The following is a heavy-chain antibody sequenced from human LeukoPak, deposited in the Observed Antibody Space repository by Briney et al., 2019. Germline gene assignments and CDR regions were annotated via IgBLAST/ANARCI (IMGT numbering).Heavy chain of an antibody. CDR3: ARNGGSGTYYDGSFDY. Sequence: SETLSLTCAVYGGSLSGYYWSWIRQPPGKGLEWIGEINYSGITNYNASLANRVTMSLDTSNNQFSLKLASVTAPDTAVYYCARNGGSGTYYDGSFDYWGQGTLVTVSS. D-gene: IGHD1-26*01. V-gene: IGHV4-34*01. CDR1: GGSLSGYY. J-gene: IGHJ4*02. CDR2: INYSGIT.